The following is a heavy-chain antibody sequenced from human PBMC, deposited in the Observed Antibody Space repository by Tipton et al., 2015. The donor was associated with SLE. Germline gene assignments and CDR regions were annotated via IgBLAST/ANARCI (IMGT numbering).Heavy chain of an antibody. D-gene: IGHD2-15*01. J-gene: IGHJ6*03. V-gene: IGHV4-59*12. CDR1: GGSISSYY. CDR2: IYYSGST. CDR3: ASSRGYCIAGSCYDYYMDV. Sequence: TLSLTCTVSGGSISSYYWNWIRQPPGKGLEWIGYIYYSGSTNYNPSLKSRVTISVDTSNNQFSLKLSSVTAADTALYYCASSRGYCIAGSCYDYYMDVWGKGTTVTVAS.